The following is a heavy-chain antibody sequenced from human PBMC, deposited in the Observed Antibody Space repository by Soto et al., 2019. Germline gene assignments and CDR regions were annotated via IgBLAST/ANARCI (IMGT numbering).Heavy chain of an antibody. V-gene: IGHV3-23*01. Sequence: GALRLSCAASGFTFSSYAMSWVRQAPGKGLEWVSAISGSGGSTYYADSVRGRFTISRDNSKNTLYLQMNSLRAEDTAVYYCAKNLGSGTSMFDYWGQGTLVTVSS. CDR2: ISGSGGST. CDR1: GFTFSSYA. J-gene: IGHJ4*02. D-gene: IGHD1-26*01. CDR3: AKNLGSGTSMFDY.